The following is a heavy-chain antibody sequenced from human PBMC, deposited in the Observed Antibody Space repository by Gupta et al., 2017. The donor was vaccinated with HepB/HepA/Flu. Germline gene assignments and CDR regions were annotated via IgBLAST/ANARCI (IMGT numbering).Heavy chain of an antibody. CDR3: ARSRYSTSWLHFDY. CDR2: ISSSSLSI. V-gene: IGHV3-11*01. D-gene: IGHD6-13*01. CDR1: GFTFTDYY. J-gene: IGHJ4*02. Sequence: QVQLVESGGGLVKPGGSLRLSCAASGFTFTDYYMIWIRQATGKGLEWISYISSSSLSIYYADSVKDRFTISRDNAKNSLYLQMSSLTADDTAVYYCARSRYSTSWLHFDYWGQGTLVTVSS.